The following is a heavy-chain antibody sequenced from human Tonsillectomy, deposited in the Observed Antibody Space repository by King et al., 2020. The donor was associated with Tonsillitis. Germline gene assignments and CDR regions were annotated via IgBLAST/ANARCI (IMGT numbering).Heavy chain of an antibody. CDR1: GYTFTSYY. CDR3: ARDLADYYDSSGGGDS. J-gene: IGHJ4*02. D-gene: IGHD3-22*01. V-gene: IGHV1-46*01. Sequence: VQLVQSGAEVKKPGASVKVSCKASGYTFTSYYMHWVRQAPGQGLEWMGIINPSGGSTSYAQKFQGRVTMTRDTSTSTVYMELSSLRSEDTAVYYCARDLADYYDSSGGGDSWGQGTLVTVSS. CDR2: INPSGGST.